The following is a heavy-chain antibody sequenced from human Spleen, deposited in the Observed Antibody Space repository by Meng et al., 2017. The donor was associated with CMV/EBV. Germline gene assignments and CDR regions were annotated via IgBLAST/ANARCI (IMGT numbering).Heavy chain of an antibody. CDR1: GGSFSGYY. J-gene: IGHJ6*02. CDR3: ARDHSGSYGGTLYYYGMDV. CDR2: INHSGST. Sequence: SETLSLTCAVYGGSFSGYYWSWIRQPPGKGLEWIGEINHSGSTNYNPSLKSRVTISVDTSKNQFSLKLSSVTAADTAVYYCARDHSGSYGGTLYYYGMDVWGQGTTVTVS. D-gene: IGHD1-26*01. V-gene: IGHV4-34*01.